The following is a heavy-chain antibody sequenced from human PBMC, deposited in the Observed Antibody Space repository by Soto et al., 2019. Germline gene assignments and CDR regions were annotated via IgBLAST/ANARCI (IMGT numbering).Heavy chain of an antibody. CDR1: GGSFSGYY. V-gene: IGHV4-34*01. Sequence: PSETLSLTCAVYGGSFSGYYWSWIRQPPGKGLEWIGEINHSGSANYNPSLKSRVTISVDTSKNQFSLRLTSVTAADTAVYYCARGQIVVVPAANYYYYYMDVWGKGTPVTVSS. CDR2: INHSGSA. J-gene: IGHJ6*03. D-gene: IGHD2-2*01. CDR3: ARGQIVVVPAANYYYYYMDV.